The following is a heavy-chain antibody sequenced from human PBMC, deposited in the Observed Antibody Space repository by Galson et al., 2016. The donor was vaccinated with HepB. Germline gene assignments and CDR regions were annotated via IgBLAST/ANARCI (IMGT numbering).Heavy chain of an antibody. J-gene: IGHJ5*02. CDR1: GYTFSNYY. Sequence: SVKVSCKASGYTFSNYYIHWVRQAPGQGLEWMGTINPSGGSTNYAQKFQGRVTMTRDTSTTTVYMELGSLRSEDTAVYFCTRESGWVIAYGEQGWFDPWGQGSLVTVSS. V-gene: IGHV1-46*01. CDR3: TRESGWVIAYGEQGWFDP. D-gene: IGHD2-21*01. CDR2: INPSGGST.